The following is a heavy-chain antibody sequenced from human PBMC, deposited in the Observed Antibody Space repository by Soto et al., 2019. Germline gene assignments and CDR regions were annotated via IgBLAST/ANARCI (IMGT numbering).Heavy chain of an antibody. J-gene: IGHJ4*02. CDR2: ISNYNGNT. D-gene: IGHD3-3*01. V-gene: IGHV1-18*01. CDR1: GYIFHNYG. CDR3: VRQRDFWSGFYTGLDH. Sequence: QVQVVQSGAEVKEPGASVKVSCKASGYIFHNYGFSWVREAPGQGLEWMGWISNYNGNTNNGQKFQGRVTMTTDTSTSTAYMELRSLRADDRAVYYWVRQRDFWSGFYTGLDHWGQGTLVTVSS.